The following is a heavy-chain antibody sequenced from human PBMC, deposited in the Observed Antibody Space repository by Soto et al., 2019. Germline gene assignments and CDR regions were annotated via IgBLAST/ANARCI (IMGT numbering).Heavy chain of an antibody. J-gene: IGHJ4*02. D-gene: IGHD3-3*01. Sequence: GGSLRLSCAASGFTFSNAGMSWVRQAPGKGLEWVGRIKSKTDGGTTDYAAPVKGRFTISRDDSKNTLYLQMNSLKTDDTAVYSRTTDYGFWYFDYWGQGTLVTVSS. V-gene: IGHV3-15*01. CDR2: IKSKTDGGTT. CDR3: TTDYGFWYFDY. CDR1: GFTFSNAG.